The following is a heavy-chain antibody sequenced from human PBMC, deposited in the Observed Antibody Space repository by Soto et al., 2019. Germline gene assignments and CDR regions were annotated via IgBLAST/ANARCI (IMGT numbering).Heavy chain of an antibody. V-gene: IGHV3-23*01. CDR2: ISGSGGTT. J-gene: IGHJ6*02. CDR1: GFTFSSYA. CDR3: AKGRAPFLGRGMDV. Sequence: GGSLRLSCAASGFTFSSYAMSWVRQAAGKGLEWVSDISGSGGTTYYADSVKGRFTISRDSSKNTLYLQMNSLRAEDTAVYYCAKGRAPFLGRGMDVWGQGTTVTISS.